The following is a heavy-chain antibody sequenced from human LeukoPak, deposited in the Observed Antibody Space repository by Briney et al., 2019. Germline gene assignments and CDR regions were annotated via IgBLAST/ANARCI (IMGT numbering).Heavy chain of an antibody. CDR2: ISAYKGNT. CDR1: GYTFTSYR. D-gene: IGHD6-19*01. CDR3: AASGWSKPYSFDY. J-gene: IGHJ4*02. Sequence: ASVKVSCKASGYTFTSYRISWVRQAPGQGLEWMGWISAYKGNTNYAQKFQGRVTMTKDTSTNTAYMQLRSLRSDDTAEYYWAASGWSKPYSFDYWGQGTLVTVSS. V-gene: IGHV1-18*01.